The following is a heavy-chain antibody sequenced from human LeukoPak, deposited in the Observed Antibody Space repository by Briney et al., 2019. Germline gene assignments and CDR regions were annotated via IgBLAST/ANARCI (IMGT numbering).Heavy chain of an antibody. CDR1: GFTFSSYG. J-gene: IGHJ4*02. Sequence: GGSLRLSCAASGFTFSSYGMHWVRQAPGKGLEWVAFIRYDGSNKYYADSVKGRLTISRDNSKNTRYLQMNSLRAEDTAVYYCAKARDLWFGESEYYFDYWGQGTLVTVSS. V-gene: IGHV3-30*02. CDR3: AKARDLWFGESEYYFDY. D-gene: IGHD3-10*01. CDR2: IRYDGSNK.